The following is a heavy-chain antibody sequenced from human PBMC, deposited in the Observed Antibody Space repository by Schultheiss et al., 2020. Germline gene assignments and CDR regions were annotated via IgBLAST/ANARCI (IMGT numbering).Heavy chain of an antibody. D-gene: IGHD3-3*01. J-gene: IGHJ6*02. CDR1: GFTFSDYY. CDR2: ISSSGSTI. CDR3: ARDFEVRITIFGVVRASGGMDV. Sequence: GGSLRLSCAASGFTFSDYYMSWIRQAPGKGLEWVSYISSSGSTIYYADSVKGRFTISRDNAKNSLYLQMNSLRAEDTAVYYCARDFEVRITIFGVVRASGGMDVWGQGTTVTVSS. V-gene: IGHV3-11*01.